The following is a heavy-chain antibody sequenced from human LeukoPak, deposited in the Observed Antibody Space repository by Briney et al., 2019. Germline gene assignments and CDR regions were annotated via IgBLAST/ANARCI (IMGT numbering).Heavy chain of an antibody. CDR2: ISSSSSTI. Sequence: PGGSLRLSCAASGFTFSSYSMNWVRQAPGKGLEWVSYISSSSSTIYYADSVKGRFTISRDNAKNSLYLQMNSLRAEDTALYYCAKDQGSSSGWYSRDGFALWGRGTMVTVSS. J-gene: IGHJ3*01. CDR3: AKDQGSSSGWYSRDGFAL. D-gene: IGHD6-19*01. V-gene: IGHV3-48*04. CDR1: GFTFSSYS.